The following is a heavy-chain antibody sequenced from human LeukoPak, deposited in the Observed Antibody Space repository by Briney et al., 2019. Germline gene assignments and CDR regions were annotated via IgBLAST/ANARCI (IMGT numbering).Heavy chain of an antibody. CDR2: IYYSGST. CDR3: ARLYYDSSGYLGN. CDR1: GGSISSYY. V-gene: IGHV4-59*08. J-gene: IGHJ4*02. Sequence: PSETLSLTCTVSGGSISSYYWSWIRQPPGKGLEWIGYIYYSGSTNYNPSLKSRVTISVDTSKNQFSLKLSSVTAADAAVYYCARLYYDSSGYLGNWGQGTLVTVSS. D-gene: IGHD3-22*01.